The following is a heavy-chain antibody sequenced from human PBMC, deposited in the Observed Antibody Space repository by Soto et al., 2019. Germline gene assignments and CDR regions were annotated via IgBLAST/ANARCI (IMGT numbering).Heavy chain of an antibody. J-gene: IGHJ4*02. Sequence: GGSLRLSCAASGFTFSSYSMNWVRQAPGKGMEWVSYISSSSSTIYYADSVKGRFTISRDNAKNSLYLQMNSLRDEDTAVYYCARVSGFWTGLPPFDYWGQGTLVTVSP. V-gene: IGHV3-48*02. CDR2: ISSSSSTI. D-gene: IGHD3-3*01. CDR1: GFTFSSYS. CDR3: ARVSGFWTGLPPFDY.